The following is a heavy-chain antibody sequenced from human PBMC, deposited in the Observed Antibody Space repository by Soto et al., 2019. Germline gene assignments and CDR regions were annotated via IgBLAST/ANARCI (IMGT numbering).Heavy chain of an antibody. V-gene: IGHV4-34*01. D-gene: IGHD2-15*01. Sequence: SETLSLTCAVYGGSFSGYYWSWIRQPPGKGLEWIGEINHSGSTNYNPSLKSRVTISVDTSKNQFSLKLSSVTAADTAVYYCARGGRRRYCSGGSCYSDEYFQHWGQGTLVTVSS. CDR2: INHSGST. J-gene: IGHJ1*01. CDR3: ARGGRRRYCSGGSCYSDEYFQH. CDR1: GGSFSGYY.